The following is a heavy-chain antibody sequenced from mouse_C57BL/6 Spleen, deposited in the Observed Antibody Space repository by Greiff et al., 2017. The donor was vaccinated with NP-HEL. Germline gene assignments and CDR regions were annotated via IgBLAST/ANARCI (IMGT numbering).Heavy chain of an antibody. CDR3: AIYGYD. CDR1: GYTFTSYW. V-gene: IGHV1-59*01. CDR2: IDPSDSYT. J-gene: IGHJ2*01. D-gene: IGHD2-2*01. Sequence: VQLQQSGAELVRPGTSVKLSCKASGYTFTSYWMHWVKQRPGQGLEWIGVIDPSDSYTNYNQKFKGKATLTVATYSSTAYMQLSSLTSEDSAVYYCAIYGYDWGQGTTLTVSS.